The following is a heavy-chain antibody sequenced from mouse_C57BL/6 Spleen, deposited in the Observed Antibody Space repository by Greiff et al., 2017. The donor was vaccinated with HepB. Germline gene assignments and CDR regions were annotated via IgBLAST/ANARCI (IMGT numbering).Heavy chain of an antibody. J-gene: IGHJ4*01. CDR2: INPSTGGT. CDR3: ARNEGYLGAMDY. CDR1: GYSFTGYY. V-gene: IGHV1-42*01. D-gene: IGHD2-14*01. Sequence: EVQLQESGPELVKPGASVKISCKASGYSFTGYYMNWVKQSPEKSLEWIGEINPSTGGTTYNQKFKAKATLTVDQTSSTAYMQLKSLTSEDSAVYYCARNEGYLGAMDYWGQGTSVTVSS.